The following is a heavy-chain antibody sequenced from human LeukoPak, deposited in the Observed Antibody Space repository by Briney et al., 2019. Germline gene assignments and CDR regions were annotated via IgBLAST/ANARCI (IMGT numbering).Heavy chain of an antibody. J-gene: IGHJ5*02. V-gene: IGHV4-39*01. Sequence: SGTLSLTCTVSGGSISSSGYYWGWIRQPPGKGLEWMASIDDSGSTYYNPSLKSRVTRSVDTSKNQLSLKLSSLTAADTAVYYCARHEYSGSYYGLSWFDPWGQGTLVTVSS. CDR2: IDDSGST. D-gene: IGHD1-26*01. CDR1: GGSISSSGYY. CDR3: ARHEYSGSYYGLSWFDP.